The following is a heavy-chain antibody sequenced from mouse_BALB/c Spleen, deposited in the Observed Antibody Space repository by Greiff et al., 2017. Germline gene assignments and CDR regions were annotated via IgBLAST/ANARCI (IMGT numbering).Heavy chain of an antibody. D-gene: IGHD4-1*02. CDR1: GFTFSSFG. J-gene: IGHJ3*01. V-gene: IGHV5-17*02. Sequence: EVMLVESGGGLVQPGGSRKLSCAASGFTFSSFGMHWVRQAPEKGLEWVAYISSGSSTIYYADTVKGRFTISRDNPKNTLFLQMTSLRSEDTAMYYCARSQLGLVQAWFAYWGQGTLVTVSA. CDR3: ARSQLGLVQAWFAY. CDR2: ISSGSSTI.